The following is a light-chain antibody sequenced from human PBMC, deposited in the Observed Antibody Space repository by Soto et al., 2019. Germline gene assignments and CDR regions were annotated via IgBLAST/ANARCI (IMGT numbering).Light chain of an antibody. CDR3: QQYDNWPGT. V-gene: IGKV3-15*01. CDR1: QSVSSN. J-gene: IGKJ1*01. CDR2: GAS. Sequence: EIVMTQSPATLSVSPGERATLSCRASQSVSSNLAWYQQKPGQAPRLLIYGASTRATGIPARFSGSGPGTEFTLTVSSLQSEDFAVYYCQQYDNWPGTFGHGTKVEI.